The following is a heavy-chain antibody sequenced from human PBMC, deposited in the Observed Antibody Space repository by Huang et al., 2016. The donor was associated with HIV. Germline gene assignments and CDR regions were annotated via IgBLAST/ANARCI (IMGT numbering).Heavy chain of an antibody. Sequence: QEQLVESGGGVVQPGGSLRLSCATSGFSFRHYGMHWVRQGPGKGLELLAFIRFDGGNKHYADSAKGRFTISRDNSKKMLFLEMNSLRGDDTAFYYCATDLGGYSFDYWGQGALVSVSS. V-gene: IGHV3-30*02. CDR1: GFSFRHYG. J-gene: IGHJ4*02. CDR3: ATDLGGYSFDY. D-gene: IGHD2-21*02. CDR2: IRFDGGNK.